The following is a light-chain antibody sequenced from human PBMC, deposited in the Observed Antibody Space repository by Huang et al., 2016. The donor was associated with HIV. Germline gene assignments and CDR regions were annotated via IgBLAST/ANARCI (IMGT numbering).Light chain of an antibody. CDR2: GAT. J-gene: IGKJ5*01. V-gene: IGKV3-15*01. CDR3: QHYYNWPT. Sequence: EMVLTQSPGPLSVSPGDSATLSCRASQSGGSNLAWYQQKPGQAPRLLIYGATTSATVIPVRFSGSASGTAFTLTINSLQSEDFAVYDCQHYYNWPTFGQGTRLEIK. CDR1: QSGGSN.